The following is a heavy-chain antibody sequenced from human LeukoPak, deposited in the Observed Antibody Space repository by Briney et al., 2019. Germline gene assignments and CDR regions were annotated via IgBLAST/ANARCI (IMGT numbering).Heavy chain of an antibody. CDR3: AKGPLRGTAAAIDY. V-gene: IGHV3-30*18. D-gene: IGHD2-2*01. CDR2: ISYDGRNI. Sequence: GKSLSLSCAASGFTFNNYGMHWVRQATGEGLEWVAVISYDGRNIHYPDSVKGRFTISRDISTDTLWLQMDSLRTEDTAVYYCAKGPLRGTAAAIDYCGQGTLVTVSS. CDR1: GFTFNNYG. J-gene: IGHJ4*02.